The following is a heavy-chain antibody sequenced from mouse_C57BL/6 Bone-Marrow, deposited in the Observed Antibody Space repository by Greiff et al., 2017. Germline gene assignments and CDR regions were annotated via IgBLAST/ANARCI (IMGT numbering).Heavy chain of an antibody. V-gene: IGHV1-61*01. Sequence: QVQLQQPGAELVRPGSSVKLSCKASGYTFTSYWMDWVKQRPGQGLEWIGNIYPSDSETHYNQKFKDKATLTVDKSSSTAYMQLSSLTSEDSAVYYCARGGDYSNLFAYWGKGTLVTVSA. D-gene: IGHD2-5*01. CDR2: IYPSDSET. CDR3: ARGGDYSNLFAY. CDR1: GYTFTSYW. J-gene: IGHJ3*01.